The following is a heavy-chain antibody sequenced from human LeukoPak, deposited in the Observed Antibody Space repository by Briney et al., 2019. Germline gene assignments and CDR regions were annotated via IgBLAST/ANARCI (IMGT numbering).Heavy chain of an antibody. J-gene: IGHJ3*02. Sequence: GGSLRLSCAASGFTFSSYAMSWVRQAPGKGLEWVAHIKQDGSEKYYVDSVRGRFTISRDNAKNSLYLQMNSLRAEDTAVYYCARAHLYYYDSSGYYLDAFDIWGQGTMVTVSS. CDR1: GFTFSSYA. V-gene: IGHV3-7*01. CDR2: IKQDGSEK. D-gene: IGHD3-22*01. CDR3: ARAHLYYYDSSGYYLDAFDI.